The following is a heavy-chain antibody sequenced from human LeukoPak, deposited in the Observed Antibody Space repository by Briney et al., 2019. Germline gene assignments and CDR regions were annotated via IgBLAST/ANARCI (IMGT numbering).Heavy chain of an antibody. D-gene: IGHD6-13*01. CDR1: GYSFTDKY. V-gene: IGHV1-18*01. CDR2: ISAYNGNT. Sequence: GASVKVSCKASGYSFTDKYMHWVRQAPGQGLEWMGWISAYNGNTNYAQKLQGRVTMTTDTSTSTAYMELRSLRSDDTAVYYCAAGVAAGNGVDYWGQGTLVTVSS. J-gene: IGHJ4*02. CDR3: AAGVAAGNGVDY.